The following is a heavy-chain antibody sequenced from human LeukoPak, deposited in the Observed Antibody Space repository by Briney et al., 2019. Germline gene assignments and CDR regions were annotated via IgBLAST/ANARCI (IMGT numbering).Heavy chain of an antibody. Sequence: SETLSLTCAVYGGSFSGYYWSWIRQPPGKGLEWIGEINHSGSTNYNPSLKSRVTISVDTSKNQFSLKLSSVTAADTAVYYCARVYYDFWSYYYYMDVWGRGTTVTVSS. V-gene: IGHV4-34*01. CDR3: ARVYYDFWSYYYYMDV. J-gene: IGHJ6*03. D-gene: IGHD3-3*01. CDR1: GGSFSGYY. CDR2: INHSGST.